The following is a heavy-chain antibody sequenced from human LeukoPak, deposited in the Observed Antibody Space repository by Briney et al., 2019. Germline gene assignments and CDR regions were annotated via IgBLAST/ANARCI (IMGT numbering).Heavy chain of an antibody. J-gene: IGHJ4*02. CDR3: AKDSAPATILGQGYFDY. V-gene: IGHV3-30-3*01. CDR2: TSYDGSSK. D-gene: IGHD5-12*01. Sequence: GGSLRLSCAASGFPFRNYAMHWVRQAPGKGLEWVAVTSYDGSSKYYADSVKGRLTISRDNSKNTLYLQMNSLRAEDTAVYYCAKDSAPATILGQGYFDYWGQGTLVTVSS. CDR1: GFPFRNYA.